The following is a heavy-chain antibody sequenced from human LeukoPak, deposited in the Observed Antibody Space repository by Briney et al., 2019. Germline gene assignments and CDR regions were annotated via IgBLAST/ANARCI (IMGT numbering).Heavy chain of an antibody. CDR3: ARAIFGVALDY. D-gene: IGHD3-3*01. CDR1: GGSFSGYY. V-gene: IGHV4-34*01. CDR2: INHSGST. Sequence: PSETLSLTCAVYGGSFSGYYWSWIRQPPGKGLEWIGEINHSGSTNYNPSLKSRVTISVDTSKNQFSLKLSSVTAADTAVYYCARAIFGVALDYWGQGTLVTVSS. J-gene: IGHJ4*02.